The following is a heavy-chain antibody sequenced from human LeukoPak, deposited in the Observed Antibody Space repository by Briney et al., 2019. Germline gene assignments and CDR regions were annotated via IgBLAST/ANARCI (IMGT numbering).Heavy chain of an antibody. J-gene: IGHJ4*02. D-gene: IGHD3-10*01. CDR3: ASHGYYDFDY. V-gene: IGHV3-7*01. CDR1: GFTFSSYS. Sequence: GGSLRLSCVVSGFTFSSYSMSWVRQAPGKGLEWVATIKKDGNDKSYVDSVKGRFTISRDNAKNSLYLQMNSLRAEDTAVYYCASHGYYDFDYWGQGTLVTVSS. CDR2: IKKDGNDK.